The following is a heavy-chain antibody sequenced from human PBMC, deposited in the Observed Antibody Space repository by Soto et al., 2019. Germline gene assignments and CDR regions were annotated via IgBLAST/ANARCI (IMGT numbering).Heavy chain of an antibody. J-gene: IGHJ5*02. CDR1: GGSISSYY. Sequence: SETLSLTCTVSGGSISSYYWSWIRQPPGKGLEWIGYIYYSGSTNYNPSLKSRVTISVDTSKNQFSLKLSSVTAADTAVYYCARGLGQQPMWLMGGNWFDPWGQGTLVTVSS. CDR2: IYYSGST. V-gene: IGHV4-59*01. CDR3: ARGLGQQPMWLMGGNWFDP. D-gene: IGHD6-13*01.